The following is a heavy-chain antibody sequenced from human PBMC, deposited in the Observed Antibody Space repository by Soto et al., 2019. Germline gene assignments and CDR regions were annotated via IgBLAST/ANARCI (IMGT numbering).Heavy chain of an antibody. V-gene: IGHV4-59*08. CDR2: IMYSGYS. CDR1: GDSLTNYY. D-gene: IGHD3-10*01. CDR3: ARHGFGPLHGLVDV. J-gene: IGHJ6*02. Sequence: QVQLQESGPGLVKPSETLSLTCTVSGDSLTNYYCSWFRQPPGKGLEWIGYIMYSGYSAYNLSLKGRVTMSKDTSTTQFSLMLESVTATDTAVYYCARHGFGPLHGLVDVWGQGTTVIVSS.